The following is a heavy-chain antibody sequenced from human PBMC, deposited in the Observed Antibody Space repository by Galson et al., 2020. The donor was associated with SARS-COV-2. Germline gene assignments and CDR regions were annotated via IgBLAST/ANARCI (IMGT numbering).Heavy chain of an antibody. CDR3: TQYSGYFLN. V-gene: IGHV3-49*02. CDR2: YGGTT. J-gene: IGHJ4*02. D-gene: IGHD5-12*01. Sequence: YGGTTEYAASVKGRFTISRDDSKSIAYLQMNSLKTEDTAMYYCTQYSGYFLNWGQGTLVTVSS.